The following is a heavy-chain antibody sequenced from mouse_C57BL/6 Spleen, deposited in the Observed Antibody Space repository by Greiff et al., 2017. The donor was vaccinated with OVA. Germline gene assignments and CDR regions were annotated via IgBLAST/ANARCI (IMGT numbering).Heavy chain of an antibody. CDR2: INPSTGGT. J-gene: IGHJ3*01. CDR1: GYSFTGYY. D-gene: IGHD2-3*01. CDR3: ANYDGYTWCAY. Sequence: VEPGASVKLSCKASGYSFTGYYMTWVKQSPEKSLEWIGEINPSTGGTTYNQKFKSKATLTVDKSSSTAYMQLKSLTSEDSAVYYCANYDGYTWCAYWGQGTLVTVSA. V-gene: IGHV1-42*01.